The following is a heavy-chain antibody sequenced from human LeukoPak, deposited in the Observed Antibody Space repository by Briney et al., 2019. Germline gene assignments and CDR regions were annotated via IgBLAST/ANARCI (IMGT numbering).Heavy chain of an antibody. CDR2: IYYSGST. CDR3: ARSQTFFGVVIIRGYAFDI. V-gene: IGHV4-31*03. D-gene: IGHD3-3*01. CDR1: GGSISSGGYY. J-gene: IGHJ3*02. Sequence: SETLSLTCTVSGGSISSGGYYWSWIRQHPGKGLEWIGYIYYSGSTYYNPSLKSRVTMSVDTSKNQFSLKLSSVTAADTAVYYCARSQTFFGVVIIRGYAFDIWGQGTMVTVSS.